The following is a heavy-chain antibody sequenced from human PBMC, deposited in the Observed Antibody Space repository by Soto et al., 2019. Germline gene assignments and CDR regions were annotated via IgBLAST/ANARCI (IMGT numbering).Heavy chain of an antibody. CDR2: IVVGSGNT. Sequence: SVKVSCKASGFTFTSSAVQWVRQARGQRLEWIGWIVVGSGNTNYAQKFQERVTITRDMSTSTAYMELSSLRSEDTAVYYCAASGVVAALYGMDVWCQGNRGTV. V-gene: IGHV1-58*01. CDR1: GFTFTSSA. CDR3: AASGVVAALYGMDV. D-gene: IGHD2-15*01. J-gene: IGHJ6*02.